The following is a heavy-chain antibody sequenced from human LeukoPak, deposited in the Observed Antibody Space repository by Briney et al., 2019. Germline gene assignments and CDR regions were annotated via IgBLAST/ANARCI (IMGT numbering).Heavy chain of an antibody. V-gene: IGHV1-18*01. D-gene: IGHD6-13*01. CDR3: AKVGDTSSWYWYFDC. CDR2: ISAYNGNT. Sequence: ASVKVSCKASGYTFTSYGISWVRQAPGQGLEWMGWISAYNGNTNYAQKLQGRVTMTTDTSTSTAYMELRSLRAEDTAVYYCAKVGDTSSWYWYFDCWGQGTLVTVSS. CDR1: GYTFTSYG. J-gene: IGHJ4*02.